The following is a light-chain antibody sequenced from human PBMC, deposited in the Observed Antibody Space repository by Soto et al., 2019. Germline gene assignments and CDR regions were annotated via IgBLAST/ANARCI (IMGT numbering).Light chain of an antibody. V-gene: IGKV1-8*01. CDR1: QGISSY. J-gene: IGKJ1*01. CDR2: AAS. CDR3: QQYYSYPPT. Sequence: AIRMSQSPSSLSASTAASVNITCRASQGISSYLAWYQQKPGKAPKLLIYAASTLQSGVPSRFSGSGSGTDFTLTISCLQSEDFATYYCQQYYSYPPTFGQGTKVDI.